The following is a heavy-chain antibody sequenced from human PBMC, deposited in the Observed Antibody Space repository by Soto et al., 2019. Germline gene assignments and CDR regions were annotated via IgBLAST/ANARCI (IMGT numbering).Heavy chain of an antibody. CDR1: GFTFDDYT. V-gene: IGHV3-43*01. J-gene: IGHJ4*02. Sequence: EVQLVESGGVVVQPGGSLRLSCAASGFTFDDYTMHWVRQAPGKGLEWVSLISWDGGSTYYADSVKGRFTISRDNSKNSLYLQMNSLRTEDTALYYCAKAVTRGSLLRYFDWLSPFDYWGQGTLVTVSS. CDR2: ISWDGGST. D-gene: IGHD3-9*01. CDR3: AKAVTRGSLLRYFDWLSPFDY.